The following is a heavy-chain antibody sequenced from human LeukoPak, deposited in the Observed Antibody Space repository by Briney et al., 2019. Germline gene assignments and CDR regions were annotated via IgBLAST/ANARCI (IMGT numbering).Heavy chain of an antibody. Sequence: ASVKVSCKASGYTFTSYGISWVRQAPGQGLEWMGWISAYNGNTNYAQKLQGRVTMTTDTSTSTAYMELRSLRSDDTAVYYCARGPLWFGDFPNFDYRGQGTLVTVSS. CDR2: ISAYNGNT. D-gene: IGHD3-10*01. V-gene: IGHV1-18*01. J-gene: IGHJ4*02. CDR3: ARGPLWFGDFPNFDY. CDR1: GYTFTSYG.